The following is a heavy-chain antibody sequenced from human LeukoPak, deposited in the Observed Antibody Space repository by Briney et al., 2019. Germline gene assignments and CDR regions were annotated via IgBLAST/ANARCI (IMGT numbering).Heavy chain of an antibody. CDR2: INTDGSSA. CDR1: GVTFSSHW. J-gene: IGHJ4*02. CDR3: AREEIVGSTSDY. Sequence: GGSLRLSCAASGVTFSSHWMHWVRQAPGKGLVWVSRINTDGSSANYADSVRGRFTISRDNAKNTLYLQMNSLRADDTAVYYCAREEIVGSTSDYWGQGTLVTVSS. D-gene: IGHD1-26*01. V-gene: IGHV3-74*01.